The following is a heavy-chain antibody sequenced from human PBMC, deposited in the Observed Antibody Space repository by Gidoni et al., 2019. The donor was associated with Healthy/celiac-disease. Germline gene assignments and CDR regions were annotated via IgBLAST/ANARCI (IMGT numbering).Heavy chain of an antibody. CDR2: IYYSGST. Sequence: QLQLQESGPGLVKPSETLSLTCTVSGGSISSSSYYWGWIRQPPGKGLEWIGSIYYSGSTYYNPSLKSRVTISVDTSKNQFSLKLSSVTAADTAVYYCARLVSRRRDGYKIFDYWGQGTLVTVSS. D-gene: IGHD5-12*01. CDR3: ARLVSRRRDGYKIFDY. J-gene: IGHJ4*02. V-gene: IGHV4-39*01. CDR1: GGSISSSSYY.